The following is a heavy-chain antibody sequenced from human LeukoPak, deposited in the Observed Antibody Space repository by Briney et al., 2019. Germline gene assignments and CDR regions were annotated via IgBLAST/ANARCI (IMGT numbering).Heavy chain of an antibody. J-gene: IGHJ4*02. V-gene: IGHV1-2*02. CDR3: ARSIGPAAEDC. Sequence: ASVKVSCKASVYTFTDYYMHWVRQAPGQGLEWMGWINPNSGANYAQKFQGRVTMARDTSISTAYMELSSLTSDDTALYYCARSIGPAAEDCWGQGTLVTVSS. D-gene: IGHD6-13*01. CDR1: VYTFTDYY. CDR2: INPNSGA.